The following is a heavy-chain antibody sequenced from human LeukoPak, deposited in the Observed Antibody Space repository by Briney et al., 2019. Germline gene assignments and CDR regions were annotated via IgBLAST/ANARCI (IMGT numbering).Heavy chain of an antibody. CDR2: ISGSGGST. D-gene: IGHD3-9*01. CDR3: ARGLYYDILTGYYKRGSSRPFDY. V-gene: IGHV3-23*01. CDR1: GFTFSSYA. J-gene: IGHJ4*02. Sequence: PGGSLRLSCAASGFTFSSYAMSWVRQAPGKGLEWVSAISGSGGSTYYADSVKGRFTISRDNSKNTLYLQMNSLRAEDTAVYYCARGLYYDILTGYYKRGSSRPFDYWGQGTLVTVSS.